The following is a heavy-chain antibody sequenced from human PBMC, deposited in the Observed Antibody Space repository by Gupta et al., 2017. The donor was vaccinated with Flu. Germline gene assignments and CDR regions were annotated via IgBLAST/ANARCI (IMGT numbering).Heavy chain of an antibody. V-gene: IGHV3-21*06. CDR2: ISSSGTHI. D-gene: IGHD6-19*01. CDR3: TRNQQWLDY. J-gene: IGHJ4*02. CDR1: GFMFSGPS. Sequence: EVKLVESGGGLVKPGGSLRLSCAASGFMFSGPSMSWVRQAPGKGLEWVSSISSSGTHIYYADSLKGRLTISRDNAKNSLFLQMNSLRVDDTAVYYCTRNQQWLDYWGQGALVTVSS.